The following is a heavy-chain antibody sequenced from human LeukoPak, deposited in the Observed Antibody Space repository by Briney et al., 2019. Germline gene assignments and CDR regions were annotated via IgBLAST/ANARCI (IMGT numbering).Heavy chain of an antibody. D-gene: IGHD3-22*01. CDR2: ITSSSSHI. V-gene: IGHV3-21*01. J-gene: IGHJ4*02. CDR3: ARASTHGVVVVEDY. Sequence: GGSLRLSCVASEFIFSSHAMIWVRQAPGKGLEWISSITSSSSHIFYADSVRGRFAISRDNAKNSLYLQMNSLRAEDTAVYYCARASTHGVVVVEDYWGQGTLVTVSS. CDR1: EFIFSSHA.